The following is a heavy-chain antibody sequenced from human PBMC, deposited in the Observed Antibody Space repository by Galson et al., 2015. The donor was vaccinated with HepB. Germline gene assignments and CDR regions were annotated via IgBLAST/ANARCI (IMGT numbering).Heavy chain of an antibody. CDR3: ARDRGSSTSERNWFDP. CDR1: GGTFSSYA. CDR2: IIPILGIA. J-gene: IGHJ5*02. V-gene: IGHV1-69*10. Sequence: SVKVSCKASGGTFSSYAISWVRQAPGQGLEWMGGIIPILGIANYAQKFQGRVTITADKSTSTAYMELSSLRSEDTAVYYCARDRGSSTSERNWFDPWGQGTLVTVSS. D-gene: IGHD2-2*01.